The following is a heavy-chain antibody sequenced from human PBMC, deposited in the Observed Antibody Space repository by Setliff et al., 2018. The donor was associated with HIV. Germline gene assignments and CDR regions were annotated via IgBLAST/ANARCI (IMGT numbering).Heavy chain of an antibody. CDR1: GGSFSGYY. D-gene: IGHD5-18*01. CDR3: AGGGGYSYGFYFDY. J-gene: IGHJ4*02. Sequence: SETLSLTCAVYGGSFSGYYWSWIRQPPGKGLEWIGEINHSGSTNYNPSLKSRVTISVDTSKNQFSLKLSSVTAADTAVYYCAGGGGYSYGFYFDYWGQGTLVTVSS. CDR2: INHSGST. V-gene: IGHV4-34*01.